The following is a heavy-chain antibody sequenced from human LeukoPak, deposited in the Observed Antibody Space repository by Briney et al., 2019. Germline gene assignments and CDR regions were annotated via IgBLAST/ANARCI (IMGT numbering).Heavy chain of an antibody. CDR1: GGSISSGSYY. CDR3: AREGLNMVRGVIPKEAWGWFDP. CDR2: IYRSGSS. V-gene: IGHV4-61*02. J-gene: IGHJ5*02. D-gene: IGHD3-10*01. Sequence: SETLSLTCTVSGGSISSGSYYWNWIRQPAGKGLEWIRRIYRSGSSNYNPSLKSRVTVSVDTSKNQFSLKLSSVTAADTAVYYCAREGLNMVRGVIPKEAWGWFDPWGQGTLVTVSS.